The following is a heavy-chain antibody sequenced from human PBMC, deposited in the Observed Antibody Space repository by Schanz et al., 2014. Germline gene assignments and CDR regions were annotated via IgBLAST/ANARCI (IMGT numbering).Heavy chain of an antibody. Sequence: QVQLVESGGGVVQPGRSRRLSCEASGFPFSSYGMHWVRQAPGKGLEWVAVISYDGTNEYYAESVKGRFTISRDNAKNTFYLHMNSLRNEDTAVYFCAKDRGDGYSNGIFQYWGLGTLVTVSS. V-gene: IGHV3-30*18. CDR3: AKDRGDGYSNGIFQY. D-gene: IGHD5-18*01. J-gene: IGHJ4*02. CDR2: ISYDGTNE. CDR1: GFPFSSYG.